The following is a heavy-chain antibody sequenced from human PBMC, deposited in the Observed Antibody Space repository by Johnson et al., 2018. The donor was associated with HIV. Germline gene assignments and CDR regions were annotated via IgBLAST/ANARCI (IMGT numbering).Heavy chain of an antibody. CDR2: ISYDGSHK. Sequence: QVQLVESGGGVVQPGRSLRLSCAVSGFTFSSYGMHWVRRAPGKGLEWVAVISYDGSHKYYADSVKGRFTISRDNSKNTLYLQMNSLRAEDTAVYYCAKSGFSGSYQGAYDIWGQGTMVTVSS. CDR3: AKSGFSGSYQGAYDI. J-gene: IGHJ3*02. V-gene: IGHV3-30*18. CDR1: GFTFSSYG. D-gene: IGHD1-26*01.